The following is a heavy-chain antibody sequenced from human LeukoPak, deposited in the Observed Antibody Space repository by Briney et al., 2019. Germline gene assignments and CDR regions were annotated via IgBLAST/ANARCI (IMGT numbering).Heavy chain of an antibody. CDR2: IYYSGST. V-gene: IGHV4-59*01. J-gene: IGHJ4*02. D-gene: IGHD3-3*01. CDR3: ARGVVIYPSSGLDFDY. CDR1: DGSISSYY. Sequence: SETLSLTCTVSDGSISSYYWSWIRQPPGKGLEWIGYIYYSGSTDYNPSLKSRVTISVDTSKNQFSLKLSSVTAADTAVYYCARGVVIYPSSGLDFDYWGQGTLVTVSS.